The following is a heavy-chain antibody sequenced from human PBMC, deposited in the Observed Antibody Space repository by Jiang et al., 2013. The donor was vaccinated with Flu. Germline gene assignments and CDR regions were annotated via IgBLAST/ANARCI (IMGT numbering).Heavy chain of an antibody. V-gene: IGHV1-18*01. CDR2: ISAYNGNT. D-gene: IGHD6-13*01. Sequence: AEVKKPGASVKVSCKASGYTFTSYGISWVRQAPGQGLEWMGWISAYNGNTNYAQKLQGRVTMTTDTSTSTAYMELRSLRSDDTAVYYCARDVGDGSSWVYYYYGMDVWGQGTTVTVSS. CDR1: GYTFTSYG. J-gene: IGHJ6*02. CDR3: ARDVGDGSSWVYYYYGMDV.